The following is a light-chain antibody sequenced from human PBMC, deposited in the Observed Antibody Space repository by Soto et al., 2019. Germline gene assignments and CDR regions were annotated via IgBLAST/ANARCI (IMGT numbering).Light chain of an antibody. CDR3: HHSGNSHGT. CDR2: GAS. J-gene: IGKJ1*01. V-gene: IGKV3-20*01. Sequence: EIVLAQSPGTLSLSPGERATLSCRASQTISSRYLTWYQQKSGQVPRLLIYGASSRATGIPDRFSGSGSGTDFTLTISRLEPEDVAVYYYHHSGNSHGTFGQGTKVEIK. CDR1: QTISSRY.